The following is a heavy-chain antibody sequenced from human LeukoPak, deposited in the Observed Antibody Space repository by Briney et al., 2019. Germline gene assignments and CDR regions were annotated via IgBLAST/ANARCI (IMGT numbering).Heavy chain of an antibody. V-gene: IGHV4-39*07. CDR2: IYYSGST. CDR1: GGSISSSSYY. Sequence: PSETLSLTCTVSGGSISSSSYYWGWIRQPPGKGLEWIGSIYYSGSTYYNPSLKSRVTISVDTSKNQFSLKLSSVTAADTAVYYCARDHEGAAGRFDPWGQGTLVTVSS. CDR3: ARDHEGAAGRFDP. D-gene: IGHD6-13*01. J-gene: IGHJ5*02.